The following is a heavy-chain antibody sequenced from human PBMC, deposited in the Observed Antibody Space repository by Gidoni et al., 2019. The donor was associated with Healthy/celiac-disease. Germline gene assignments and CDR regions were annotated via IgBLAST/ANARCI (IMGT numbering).Heavy chain of an antibody. V-gene: IGHV4-34*01. D-gene: IGHD3-3*01. CDR3: ARGPTDFWSGYYTVGYTY. CDR2: ST. J-gene: IGHJ4*02. Sequence: STNYNPSLKSRVTISVDTSKNQFSLKLSSVTAADTAVYYCARGPTDFWSGYYTVGYTYWGQGTLVTVSS.